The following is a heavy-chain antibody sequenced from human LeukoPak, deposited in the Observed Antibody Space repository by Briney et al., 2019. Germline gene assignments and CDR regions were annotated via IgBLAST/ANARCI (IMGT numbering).Heavy chain of an antibody. V-gene: IGHV4-61*01. Sequence: SETLSLTCTVSGYSISSGYYWSWVRQPPGKGLEWIGFVYYTGSTNYSPSLKSRVTISVDTSKNQFSLKLSSVTAADTAVYYCASANYYYYYYMDVWGKGTTVTVSS. CDR1: GYSISSGYY. J-gene: IGHJ6*03. CDR3: ASANYYYYYYMDV. CDR2: VYYTGST.